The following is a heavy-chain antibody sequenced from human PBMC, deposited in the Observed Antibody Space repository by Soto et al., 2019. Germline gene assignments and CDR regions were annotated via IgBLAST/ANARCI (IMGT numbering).Heavy chain of an antibody. J-gene: IGHJ5*02. CDR1: GGSISSSSYY. Sequence: HLQLQESGPGLVKPSETLSLTCTVSGGSISSSSYYWGWIRQPPGKGLEWIGSIYYSGSTYYNASVRRGVTISVDTSKSTFSLKLSSVTAADSSVYYCARQIFCLVVAATPDLYWFDPWGQGTLVTVSS. CDR2: IYYSGST. V-gene: IGHV4-39*01. D-gene: IGHD2-15*01. CDR3: ARQIFCLVVAATPDLYWFDP.